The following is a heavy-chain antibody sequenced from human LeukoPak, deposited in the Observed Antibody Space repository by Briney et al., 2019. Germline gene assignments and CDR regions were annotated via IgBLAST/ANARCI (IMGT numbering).Heavy chain of an antibody. Sequence: GGSLRLSCAASGFTFSSSWMNWVRQAPGKGLEWVGNINQDGSQTYYVDSVRGRFTISRDNARNSLYLQMNSLRAEGTAVYYCARRYYDILTGYYTDFDYWGQGTLVTVSS. CDR3: ARRYYDILTGYYTDFDY. D-gene: IGHD3-9*01. CDR2: INQDGSQT. V-gene: IGHV3-7*03. J-gene: IGHJ4*02. CDR1: GFTFSSSW.